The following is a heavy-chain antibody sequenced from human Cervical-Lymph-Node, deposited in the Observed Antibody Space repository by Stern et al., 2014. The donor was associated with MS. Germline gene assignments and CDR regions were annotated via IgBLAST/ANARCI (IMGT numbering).Heavy chain of an antibody. CDR2: IFPGGSDI. CDR3: ARQRYFDY. Sequence: EVQLLESGPEVKRPGESLKISCQASGYTFTSYWIGWVRQMPGQGLEWIAIIFPGGSDIRYSQSFQGQVTISSDKSSSTASLQWNNLKASDTAIYYCARQRYFDYWGQGTLVTVSS. V-gene: IGHV5-51*01. J-gene: IGHJ4*02. CDR1: GYTFTSYW.